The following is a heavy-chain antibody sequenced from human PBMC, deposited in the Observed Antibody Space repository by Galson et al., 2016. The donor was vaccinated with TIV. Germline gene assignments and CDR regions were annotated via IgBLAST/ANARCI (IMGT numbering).Heavy chain of an antibody. Sequence: SVKVSCKASGGTFSTYVINWVRQAPGQGLEWMGGIIPLFGTTNYAQKFQGRVTISADESTSTAYMELSSLRSEDTAVFYCATDRNTALDTYHYYYAMDVWGQGTMVTVSS. CDR3: ATDRNTALDTYHYYYAMDV. V-gene: IGHV1-69*13. D-gene: IGHD5-18*01. CDR2: IIPLFGTT. J-gene: IGHJ6*01. CDR1: GGTFSTYV.